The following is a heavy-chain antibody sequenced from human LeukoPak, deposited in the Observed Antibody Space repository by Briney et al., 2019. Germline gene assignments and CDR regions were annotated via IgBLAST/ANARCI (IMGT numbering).Heavy chain of an antibody. CDR3: ARVDGYNSEYFQH. D-gene: IGHD5-24*01. J-gene: IGHJ1*01. Sequence: GRSLRLSCAASGFTFSSYAMHWVRQAPGKGLEWVAVISYDGRNKYYADSVKGRFTISRDNSKNTLYLQMNSLGAEDTAVYYCARVDGYNSEYFQHWGQGTLVTVSS. CDR1: GFTFSSYA. CDR2: ISYDGRNK. V-gene: IGHV3-30*04.